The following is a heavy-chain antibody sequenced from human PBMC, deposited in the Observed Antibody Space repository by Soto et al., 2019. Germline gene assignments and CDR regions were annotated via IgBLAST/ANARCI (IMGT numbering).Heavy chain of an antibody. CDR1: GGTFSSYA. CDR3: ETLKVGATLGYFDY. D-gene: IGHD1-26*01. J-gene: IGHJ4*02. Sequence: QVQLVQSGAEVKKPGSSVKVSCKASGGTFSSYAISWVRQAPGQGLEWMGGIIPIFGTANYAQKFQGRVTITADESTSKAYMELRSLRSEDTAVYYCETLKVGATLGYFDYWGQGTLVTVSS. CDR2: IIPIFGTA. V-gene: IGHV1-69*12.